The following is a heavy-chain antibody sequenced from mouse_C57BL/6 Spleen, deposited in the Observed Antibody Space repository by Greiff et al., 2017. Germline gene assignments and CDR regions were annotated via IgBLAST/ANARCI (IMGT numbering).Heavy chain of an antibody. CDR3: ARSGNYFDY. J-gene: IGHJ2*01. V-gene: IGHV1-7*01. CDR2: INPSSGYT. Sequence: SGAELAKPGASVKLSCKASGYTFTSYWMHWVKQRPGQGLEWIGYINPSSGYTKYNQKFKDKATLTAAKSSSTAYMQLSSLTYEDAAVYYCARSGNYFDYWGQGTTLTVSS. CDR1: GYTFTSYW. D-gene: IGHD1-3*01.